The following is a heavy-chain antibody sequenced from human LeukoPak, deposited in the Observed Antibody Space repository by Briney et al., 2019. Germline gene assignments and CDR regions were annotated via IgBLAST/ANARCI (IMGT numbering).Heavy chain of an antibody. Sequence: GGSLRLSCAASGFTVSSNYMSWVRQAPGKGLEWVSVIYSGGTTYYADSVKGRFTISRDNSKDTLFLQMNSLRAEDTAVYYCARTGNPATGDYWGQGTLVTVSS. CDR2: IYSGGTT. CDR3: ARTGNPATGDY. V-gene: IGHV3-53*01. CDR1: GFTVSSNY. D-gene: IGHD1-1*01. J-gene: IGHJ4*02.